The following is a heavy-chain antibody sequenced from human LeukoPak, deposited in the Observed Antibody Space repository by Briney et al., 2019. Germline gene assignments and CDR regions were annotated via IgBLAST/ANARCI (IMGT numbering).Heavy chain of an antibody. V-gene: IGHV4-30-2*01. D-gene: IGHD3-22*01. J-gene: IGHJ4*02. CDR1: GGSISSGGYS. Sequence: SETLSLTCAVSGGSISSGGYSWSWIRQPPGKGLEWIGYIYHSGSTNYNPSLKSRVTISVDTSKNQFSLKLSSVTAADTAVYYCARGSEDSSGYFDYWGQGTLVTVSS. CDR2: IYHSGST. CDR3: ARGSEDSSGYFDY.